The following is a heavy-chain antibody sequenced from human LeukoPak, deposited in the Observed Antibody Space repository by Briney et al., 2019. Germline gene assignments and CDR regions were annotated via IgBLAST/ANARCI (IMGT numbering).Heavy chain of an antibody. CDR2: IYYSGST. V-gene: IGHV4-59*01. CDR3: ARWRIYSGSYEHY. CDR1: GSSISSYY. D-gene: IGHD1-26*01. Sequence: SETLSLTCTVSGSSISSYYWSWIRQPPGKGLEWIGYIYYSGSTNYNPSLKSRVTISVDTSKNQFSLKLSSVTAADTAVYYCARWRIYSGSYEHYWGQGTLVTVSS. J-gene: IGHJ4*02.